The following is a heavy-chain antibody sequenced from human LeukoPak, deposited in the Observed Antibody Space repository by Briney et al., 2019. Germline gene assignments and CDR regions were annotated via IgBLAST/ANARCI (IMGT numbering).Heavy chain of an antibody. J-gene: IGHJ4*02. Sequence: GASVKVSCKASGYTFTSYGISWVRQAPGQGLEWMGWISAYNGNTNYAQKLQGRVTMTTDTSTSTAYMELRSPRSDDTAVYYCAGYDSSGYYHYWGQGTLVTVSS. CDR2: ISAYNGNT. V-gene: IGHV1-18*01. D-gene: IGHD3-22*01. CDR1: GYTFTSYG. CDR3: AGYDSSGYYHY.